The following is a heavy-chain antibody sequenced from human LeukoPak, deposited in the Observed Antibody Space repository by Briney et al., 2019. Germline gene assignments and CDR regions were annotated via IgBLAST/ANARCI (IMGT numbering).Heavy chain of an antibody. J-gene: IGHJ4*02. CDR1: GFSVSTHY. D-gene: IGHD2-21*01. CDR3: ARDGGGGGYPDY. Sequence: SETLSFTCSVSGFSVSTHYWIWNRQPAGKGLEWIGRIHTSGTTNYNPSLKSRVTLSLDTSNNQLSLTVTSVSAADTAVYFCARDGGGGGYPDYWDQGTLVTVSS. CDR2: IHTSGTT. V-gene: IGHV4-4*07.